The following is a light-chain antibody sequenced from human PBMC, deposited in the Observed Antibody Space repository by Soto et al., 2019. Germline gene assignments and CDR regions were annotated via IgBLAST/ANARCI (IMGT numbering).Light chain of an antibody. CDR1: QSIVYSDGNAY. CDR3: MQGTHWPPVT. V-gene: IGKV2-30*01. Sequence: DVVMTQSPLSLPVTLGQPASISCRSSQSIVYSDGNAYLSWFQQRPGQSPRRLIYKAFNRDSGVPDRFSGSGSGTDFTLKISRVEAEDVGVYYCMQGTHWPPVTFGQGTKREIK. J-gene: IGKJ2*01. CDR2: KAF.